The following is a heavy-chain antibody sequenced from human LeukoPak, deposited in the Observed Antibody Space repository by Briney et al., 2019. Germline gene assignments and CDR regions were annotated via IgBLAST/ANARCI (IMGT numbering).Heavy chain of an antibody. CDR2: MNPRSGNT. D-gene: IGHD5-12*01. J-gene: IGHJ6*03. Sequence: ASVKVSCKTSGYSFTAYDINWVRQAPGQGLEWMGWMNPRSGNTGCAQRFEGRVTMTKDTSISTAYMELGSLRSDDTAIYYCARGTVSRGYTGAYDNGFYFYYYMDVWGKGTTVSVSS. V-gene: IGHV1-8*01. CDR1: GYSFTAYD. CDR3: ARGTVSRGYTGAYDNGFYFYYYMDV.